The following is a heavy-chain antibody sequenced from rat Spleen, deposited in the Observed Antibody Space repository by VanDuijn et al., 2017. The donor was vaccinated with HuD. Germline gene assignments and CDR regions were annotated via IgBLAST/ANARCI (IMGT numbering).Heavy chain of an antibody. Sequence: EVQLVESGGGLVQPGRSLKLSCVASGFTFNNYWMTWIRQAPKKGLEWVAYISYDGGSTYYPDSVKGRFTISRDNAENTVYLQMNSLRSEDTATYYCGKDMNYYSTYPFYVMGAWGQGASVTVSS. J-gene: IGHJ4*01. D-gene: IGHD1-2*01. CDR3: GKDMNYYSTYPFYVMGA. CDR2: ISYDGGST. V-gene: IGHV5-31*01. CDR1: GFTFNNYW.